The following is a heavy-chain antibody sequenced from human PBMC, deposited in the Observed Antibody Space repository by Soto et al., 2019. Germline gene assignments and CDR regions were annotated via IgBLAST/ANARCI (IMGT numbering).Heavy chain of an antibody. CDR2: ILVGGST. Sequence: GGSMRISCAASGFICSSYDMSWVRQAPGKGLEWVSTILVGGSTHYEDSVKGRFTISRDGSKNTVYLQMNSLTAGDTAVYYCAKATATGGGAFDICGQGTMVTVSS. V-gene: IGHV3-23*01. CDR3: AKATATGGGAFDI. D-gene: IGHD2-8*02. CDR1: GFICSSYD. J-gene: IGHJ3*02.